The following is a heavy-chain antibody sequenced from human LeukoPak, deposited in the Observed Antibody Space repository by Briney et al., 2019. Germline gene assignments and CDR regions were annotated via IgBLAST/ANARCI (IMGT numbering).Heavy chain of an antibody. CDR1: GFTFSNYA. D-gene: IGHD6-19*01. V-gene: IGHV3-23*01. CDR3: ASTQWLVSPLDY. J-gene: IGHJ4*02. Sequence: PGGSLRLSCAASGFTFSNYAMSWVRQAPGKGLEWASSISGSGTRTNYADSVKGRFTISRDNSKNTLYLQMNSLRAEDTAVYYCASTQWLVSPLDYWGQGTLVTVSS. CDR2: ISGSGTRT.